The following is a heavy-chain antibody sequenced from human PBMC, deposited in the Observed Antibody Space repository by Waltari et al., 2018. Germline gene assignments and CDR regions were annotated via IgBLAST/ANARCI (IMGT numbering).Heavy chain of an antibody. J-gene: IGHJ4*02. D-gene: IGHD3-16*02. CDR2: ISGSGATP. V-gene: IGHV3-23*01. Sequence: EVQLLESAGGLVQPGAALRLSCAASGFSFMVFAMTWVRQAPGEGLEGVASISGSGATPFYADSVKGRFTIVRDNSRDTVYLQRNSLRVDDSAVYYCAKGSRGYTNYFFDSWGQGTLVSVSS. CDR3: AKGSRGYTNYFFDS. CDR1: GFSFMVFA.